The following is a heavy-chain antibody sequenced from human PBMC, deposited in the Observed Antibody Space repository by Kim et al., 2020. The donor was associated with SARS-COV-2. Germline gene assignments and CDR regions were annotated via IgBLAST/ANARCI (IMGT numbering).Heavy chain of an antibody. J-gene: IGHJ6*02. V-gene: IGHV3-74*01. CDR3: ARGNNGMDV. Sequence: TYAGSVKGRFTISRGNAKNTLFLQRNSLRAEDTAVYYCARGNNGMDVWGQGTTVTVSS.